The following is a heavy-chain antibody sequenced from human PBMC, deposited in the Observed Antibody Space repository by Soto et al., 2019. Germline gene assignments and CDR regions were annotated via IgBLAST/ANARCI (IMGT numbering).Heavy chain of an antibody. CDR1: GGSISSYY. CDR3: ARRLYYDSSGFEGGGTDV. V-gene: IGHV4-59*08. J-gene: IGHJ6*02. D-gene: IGHD3-22*01. Sequence: ASETLSLTCTVSGGSISSYYWSWIRQPPGKGLEWIGYIYYSGSTNYNPSLKSRVTISVDTSKNQFSLKLSSVTAADTAVYYCARRLYYDSSGFEGGGTDVWGQGTTVTVS. CDR2: IYYSGST.